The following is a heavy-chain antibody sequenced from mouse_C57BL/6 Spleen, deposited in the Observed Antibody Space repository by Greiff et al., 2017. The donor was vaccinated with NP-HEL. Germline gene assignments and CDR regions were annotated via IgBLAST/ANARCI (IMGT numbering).Heavy chain of an antibody. V-gene: IGHV1-18*01. CDR2: INPNNGGT. J-gene: IGHJ3*01. CDR3: ARSDYSNYAWFAY. Sequence: VQLKQSGPELVKPGASVKIPCKASGYTFTDYNMDWVKQSHGKSLEWIGDINPNNGGTIYNQKFKGKATLTVDKSSSTAYMELRSLTSEDTAVYYCARSDYSNYAWFAYWGQGTLVTVSA. CDR1: GYTFTDYN. D-gene: IGHD2-5*01.